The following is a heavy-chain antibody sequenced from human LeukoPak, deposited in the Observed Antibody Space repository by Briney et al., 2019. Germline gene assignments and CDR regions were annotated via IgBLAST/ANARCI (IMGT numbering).Heavy chain of an antibody. CDR3: ARLPGIAESGKAVDY. CDR1: GGSISSYY. V-gene: IGHV4-59*01. D-gene: IGHD6-19*01. J-gene: IGHJ4*02. CDR2: MYYSGTT. Sequence: TTSETLSLTCTVSGGSISSYYWSWIRQPPGKGLEWIGYMYYSGTTNYNPSLKSRVTISVDTSKNQFSLNLSSVTAADTAVYYCARLPGIAESGKAVDYWGQGTLVTVSS.